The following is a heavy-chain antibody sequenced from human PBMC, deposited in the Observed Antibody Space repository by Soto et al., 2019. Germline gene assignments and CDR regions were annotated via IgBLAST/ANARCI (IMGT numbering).Heavy chain of an antibody. CDR3: ARRGANHPSPDFDY. D-gene: IGHD1-26*01. V-gene: IGHV3-30-3*01. CDR1: GFTFSSYA. J-gene: IGHJ4*02. CDR2: ISYDGSNK. Sequence: QVQLVESGGGVVQPGRSLRLSCAASGFTFSSYAMHWVRQAPGKGLEWVAVISYDGSNKYYADSVKGRFIISRDNSKNTLYLQMNSLRAEDTAVYYCARRGANHPSPDFDYWGQGTLVTVSS.